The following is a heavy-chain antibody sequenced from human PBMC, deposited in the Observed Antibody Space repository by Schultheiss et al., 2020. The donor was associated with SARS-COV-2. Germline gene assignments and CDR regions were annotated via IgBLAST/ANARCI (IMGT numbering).Heavy chain of an antibody. J-gene: IGHJ4*02. CDR1: GASITNYY. V-gene: IGHV4-59*12. Sequence: SETLSLTCTVSGASITNYYWSWIRQPPGKGLEWIGYVHYSGSTNYNPSLKTRVTMSADTSKKQFSLKLSSVTAADTAVYYCARGHPLKWLRSPGRFDYWGQGTLVTVSS. CDR3: ARGHPLKWLRSPGRFDY. D-gene: IGHD5-12*01. CDR2: VHYSGST.